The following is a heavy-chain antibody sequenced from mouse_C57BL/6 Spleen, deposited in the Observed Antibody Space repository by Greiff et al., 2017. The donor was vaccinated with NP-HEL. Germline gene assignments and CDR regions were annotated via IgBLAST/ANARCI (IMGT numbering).Heavy chain of an antibody. CDR2: INPNYGTT. J-gene: IGHJ1*03. CDR3: ARSHYYGSSYGYFDV. V-gene: IGHV1-39*01. CDR1: GYTFTRYW. D-gene: IGHD1-1*01. Sequence: VQLQQPGTELVKPGASVTLSCKASGYTFTRYWMHWVKQSNGKSLEWIGVINPNYGTTSYNQKFKGKATLTVDQSSSTAYMPLNSLTSEDSAVYYCARSHYYGSSYGYFDVWGTGTTVTVSS.